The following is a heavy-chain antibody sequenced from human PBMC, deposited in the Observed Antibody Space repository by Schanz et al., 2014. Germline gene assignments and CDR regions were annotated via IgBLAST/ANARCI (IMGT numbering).Heavy chain of an antibody. J-gene: IGHJ3*01. V-gene: IGHV1-18*01. Sequence: QGQLVQSGAEVKKPGASVKVSCKASGYTFTSYGITWVRQAPGQRPEWMGWISAFDDKTDYAQNFQGRLIMTTDTSTTTVYMELRGLRSGDTAVYYCARETTIITGGAFDVWGQGTMVTDSS. CDR2: ISAFDDKT. D-gene: IGHD3-9*01. CDR1: GYTFTSYG. CDR3: ARETTIITGGAFDV.